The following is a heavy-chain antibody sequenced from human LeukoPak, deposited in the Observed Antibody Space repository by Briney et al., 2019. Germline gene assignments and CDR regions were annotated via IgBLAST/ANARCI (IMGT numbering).Heavy chain of an antibody. J-gene: IGHJ4*02. CDR2: ISSSSSTI. CDR3: ARSGGVQLYYYYFDY. D-gene: IGHD5-18*01. CDR1: GFTFSSYS. Sequence: GGSLRLSCAASGFTFSSYSMNWVRQAPGKGLEWVSYISSSSSTIYYADSVKGRFTISRDNAKNSLYLQMNSLRAEDTAVYYCARSGGVQLYYYYFDYWGQGTLVTVSS. V-gene: IGHV3-48*04.